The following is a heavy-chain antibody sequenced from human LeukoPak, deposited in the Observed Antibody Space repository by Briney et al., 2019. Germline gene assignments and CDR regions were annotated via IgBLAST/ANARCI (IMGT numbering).Heavy chain of an antibody. J-gene: IGHJ4*02. CDR3: ARDPGGGDVVFDY. CDR2: IIPIFGTA. D-gene: IGHD3-16*01. V-gene: IGHV1-69*13. CDR1: AGTFSSNA. Sequence: SVKVSCKASAGTFSSNAISWVRQAPGQGLKWMGGIIPIFGTANYAQKFQGRVTITADESTSTAYMELSSLRSEDTAVYYCARDPGGGDVVFDYWGQGTLVTVSS.